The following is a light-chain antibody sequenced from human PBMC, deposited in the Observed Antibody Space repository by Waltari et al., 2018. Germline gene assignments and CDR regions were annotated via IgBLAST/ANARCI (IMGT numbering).Light chain of an antibody. CDR2: KAS. V-gene: IGKV1-5*03. CDR3: QQYNSYPYT. Sequence: DIQMTQSPSTLSASVGDRVTIACRASQSISSWLAWYQQKPGKAPKLLIYKASTLESGVPSRFSGSGSGTEFTLTISSLQPDDFATYYCQQYNSYPYTFGQGTKLEIK. CDR1: QSISSW. J-gene: IGKJ2*01.